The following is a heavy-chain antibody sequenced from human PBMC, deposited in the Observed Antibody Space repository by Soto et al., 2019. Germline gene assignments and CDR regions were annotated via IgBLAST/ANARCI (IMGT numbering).Heavy chain of an antibody. CDR3: ASVIGGDSKYYFDF. V-gene: IGHV4-31*03. J-gene: IGHJ4*02. Sequence: SETLSLTCTVSGVSISSDGYYWRWIRQHPGKGLEWIGNIYYSGRTYYNPSLKSRVILSVDTSKNHFSLTLRSVTAADSAMYYCASVIGGDSKYYFDFWGQGALVTVSS. CDR1: GVSISSDGYY. D-gene: IGHD2-21*02. CDR2: IYYSGRT.